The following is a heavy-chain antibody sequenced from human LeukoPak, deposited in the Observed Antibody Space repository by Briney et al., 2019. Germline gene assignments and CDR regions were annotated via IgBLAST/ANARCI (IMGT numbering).Heavy chain of an antibody. CDR1: GFTFSSYW. J-gene: IGHJ6*03. CDR3: ARRDFWSGYYYYMDV. D-gene: IGHD3-3*01. V-gene: IGHV3-7*01. Sequence: GGSLRLSCAASGFTFSSYWMSWVRRAPGKGLEWVANIKQDGSEKYYVDSVKGRFTISRDNAKNSLYLQMNSLRAEDTAVYYCARRDFWSGYYYYMDVWGKGTTVTVSS. CDR2: IKQDGSEK.